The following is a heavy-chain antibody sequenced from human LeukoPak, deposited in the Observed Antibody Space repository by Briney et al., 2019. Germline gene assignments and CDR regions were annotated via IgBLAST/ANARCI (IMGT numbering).Heavy chain of an antibody. Sequence: GGSLRLSCAASGFTFSSYGMHWVRQAPGKGLEWVAVISYDGSNKYYADSVKGRFTISRDNSKNTLYLQMNSLRAEDTAVYYCAKEFTVGATRAVFDYWGQGTLVTVSS. CDR2: ISYDGSNK. D-gene: IGHD1-26*01. CDR1: GFTFSSYG. J-gene: IGHJ4*02. CDR3: AKEFTVGATRAVFDY. V-gene: IGHV3-30*18.